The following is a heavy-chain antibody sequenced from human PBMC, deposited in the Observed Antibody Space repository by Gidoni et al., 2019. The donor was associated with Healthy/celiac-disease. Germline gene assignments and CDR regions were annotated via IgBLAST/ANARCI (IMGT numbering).Heavy chain of an antibody. J-gene: IGHJ6*02. CDR1: GFTFDDYA. D-gene: IGHD4-17*01. CDR3: AKDISTVTIYYGMDV. Sequence: EVQLVVSGGGLVQPGRSLRLSCAAAGFTFDDYAMHWVRQAPGKGLEWVSGISWNSGSIGYADSVKGRFTISRDNAKNSLYLQMNSLRAEDTALYYCAKDISTVTIYYGMDVWGQGTTVTVSS. CDR2: ISWNSGSI. V-gene: IGHV3-9*01.